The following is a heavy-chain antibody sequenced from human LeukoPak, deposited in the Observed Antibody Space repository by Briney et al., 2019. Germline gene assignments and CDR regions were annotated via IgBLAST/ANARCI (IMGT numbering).Heavy chain of an antibody. Sequence: SETLSLTCTVSGGSVSSSHYWGWIRQPPGKGLEWIGSIYYGGSTYYNASLRSRVTTSVDTSKNQFSLKLSSVTAAETAVYYCAKSTYYYDTFVNAFDFWGQGTVVTVSS. D-gene: IGHD3-22*01. CDR3: AKSTYYYDTFVNAFDF. V-gene: IGHV4-39*07. CDR2: IYYGGST. CDR1: GGSVSSSHY. J-gene: IGHJ3*01.